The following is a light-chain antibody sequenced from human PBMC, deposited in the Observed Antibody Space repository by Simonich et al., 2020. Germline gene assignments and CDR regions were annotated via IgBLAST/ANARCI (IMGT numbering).Light chain of an antibody. Sequence: QSVLTQPPSVSAAPGQKVTISCSGSSSNIGNNYVSWYQQHPGTAPKLPIYDNNERPSGVPDRFSGSKSGTSATLGITGLQTGDEADYYCGTWDSSLSAWVFGGGTKLTVL. CDR3: GTWDSSLSAWV. J-gene: IGLJ3*02. V-gene: IGLV1-51*01. CDR1: SSNIGNNY. CDR2: DNN.